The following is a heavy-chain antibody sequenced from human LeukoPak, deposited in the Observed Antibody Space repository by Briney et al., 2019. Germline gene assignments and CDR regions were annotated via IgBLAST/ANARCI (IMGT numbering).Heavy chain of an antibody. CDR3: AGQDRYCSGGSCYQVVDY. D-gene: IGHD2-15*01. Sequence: SVKVSCKASGGTFSSYAISWVRQAPGQGLEWMGGIIPIVGTANYAQKFQGRVTITTDESTSTAYMELSSLRSEDTAVYYCAGQDRYCSGGSCYQVVDYWGQGTLVTISS. J-gene: IGHJ4*02. CDR1: GGTFSSYA. V-gene: IGHV1-69*05. CDR2: IIPIVGTA.